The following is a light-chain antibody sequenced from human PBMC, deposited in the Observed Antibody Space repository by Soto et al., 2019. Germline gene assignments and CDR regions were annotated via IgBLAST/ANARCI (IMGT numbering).Light chain of an antibody. CDR2: DVT. CDR3: SSYTTSNTLV. V-gene: IGLV2-14*03. CDR1: SSAVGAYNF. Sequence: QSALTQPASVSGSPGQSITISCTGTSSAVGAYNFVSWYQQHPGKAPKLMIYDVTNRPSGVSSRFSGSKSGNTASLAISGLQAEDEADYYCSSYTTSNTLVFGGGTKVTVL. J-gene: IGLJ2*01.